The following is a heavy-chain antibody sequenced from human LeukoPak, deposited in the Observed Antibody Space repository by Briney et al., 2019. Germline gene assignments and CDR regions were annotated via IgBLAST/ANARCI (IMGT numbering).Heavy chain of an antibody. Sequence: GASVKVSCKASGYTFTSYGISWVRQAPGQGLEWMGWISAYNGNTNYAQKLQGRVTMTTDTSTSTAYMELGSLRSEDTAVYYCARVGGSYYDFWSGYPPADYWGQGTLVTVSS. CDR3: ARVGGSYYDFWSGYPPADY. J-gene: IGHJ4*02. CDR2: ISAYNGNT. CDR1: GYTFTSYG. V-gene: IGHV1-18*01. D-gene: IGHD3-3*01.